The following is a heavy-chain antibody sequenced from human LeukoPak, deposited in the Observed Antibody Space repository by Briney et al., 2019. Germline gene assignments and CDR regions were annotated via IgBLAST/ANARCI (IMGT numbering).Heavy chain of an antibody. J-gene: IGHJ3*02. CDR3: ARNGPTAAGAFDI. D-gene: IGHD6-13*01. Sequence: NPSETLSLTCDVSGGSISTTNWWTWVRQPPGKGLEWIGEIHYGGSATYNPSLNSRVSISLDKSKNQFSLKLRSVTAADTAVYYCARNGPTAAGAFDIWGQGTPVTVSS. V-gene: IGHV4-4*02. CDR2: IHYGGSA. CDR1: GGSISTTNW.